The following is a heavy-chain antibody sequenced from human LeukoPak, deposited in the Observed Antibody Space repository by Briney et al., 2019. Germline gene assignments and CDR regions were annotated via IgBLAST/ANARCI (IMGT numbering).Heavy chain of an antibody. Sequence: GASVKVSCKASGYTFTSYYMHWVRQAPGQGLEWMGIINPSGGSTSYAQKSQGRVTMTRDTSTSTVHMELSSLRSEDTAVYYCARDGVPSEGGSLPDYWGQGTLVTVSS. CDR2: INPSGGST. CDR1: GYTFTSYY. J-gene: IGHJ4*02. V-gene: IGHV1-46*01. CDR3: ARDGVPSEGGSLPDY. D-gene: IGHD1-26*01.